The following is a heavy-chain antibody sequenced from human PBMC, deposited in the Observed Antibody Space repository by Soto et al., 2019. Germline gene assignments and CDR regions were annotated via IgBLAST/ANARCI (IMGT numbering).Heavy chain of an antibody. CDR1: GYTFTSYG. V-gene: IGHV1-8*01. D-gene: IGHD6-13*01. J-gene: IGHJ6*02. CDR3: AMIAAAGTSYYYGMDV. CDR2: MNPNSGNT. Sequence: ASVKVSCKASGYTFTSYGINWVRQATGQGLEWMGWMNPNSGNTGYAQKFQGRVTMTRNTSISTAYMELSSLRSEDTAVYYCAMIAAAGTSYYYGMDVWGQGTTVTVSS.